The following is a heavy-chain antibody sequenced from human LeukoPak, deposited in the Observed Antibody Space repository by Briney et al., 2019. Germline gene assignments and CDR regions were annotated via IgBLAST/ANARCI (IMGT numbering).Heavy chain of an antibody. Sequence: ASVKVSCKASGYTFTSYYMHWVRQAPGQGLEWMGGIIPIFGTANYAQKFQGRVTITADESTSTAYMELSNLRSEDTAVYYCAREPYSSSWYYFDYWGQGTLVTVSS. CDR3: AREPYSSSWYYFDY. CDR2: IIPIFGTA. CDR1: GYTFTSYY. D-gene: IGHD6-13*01. V-gene: IGHV1-69*13. J-gene: IGHJ4*02.